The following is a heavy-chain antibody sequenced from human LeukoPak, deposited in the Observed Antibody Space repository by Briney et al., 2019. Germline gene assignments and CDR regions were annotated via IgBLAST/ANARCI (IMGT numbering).Heavy chain of an antibody. CDR2: IRYDGSNK. J-gene: IGHJ4*02. D-gene: IGHD1-7*01. CDR3: AKDEQALELPPYYFDY. CDR1: GFTFSSYG. Sequence: GGSLRLSCAASGFTFSSYGMHWVRQAPGKGLEGVAFIRYDGSNKYYADSVKGRFTISRDNSKNTLYLQMNSLRAEDTAVYYCAKDEQALELPPYYFDYWGQGTLVTVSS. V-gene: IGHV3-30*02.